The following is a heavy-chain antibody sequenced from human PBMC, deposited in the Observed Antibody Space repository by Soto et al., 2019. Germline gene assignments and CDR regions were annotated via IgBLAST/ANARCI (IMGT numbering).Heavy chain of an antibody. D-gene: IGHD6-19*01. J-gene: IGHJ4*02. Sequence: SETLSLTCAVSGGSISSGGYSWSWIRQPPGKGLEWIGYIYHSGSTYYNPSLKSRATISVDRSKNQFSLKLSSVTAADTAVYYCARFTSGWYYFDYWGQGTLVTVSS. CDR2: IYHSGST. CDR3: ARFTSGWYYFDY. V-gene: IGHV4-30-2*01. CDR1: GGSISSGGYS.